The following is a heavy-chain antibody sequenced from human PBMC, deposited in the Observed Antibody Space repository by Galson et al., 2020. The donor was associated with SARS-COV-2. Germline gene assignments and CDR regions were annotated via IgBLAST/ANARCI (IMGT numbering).Heavy chain of an antibody. D-gene: IGHD1-26*01. CDR2: IWYDVSNK. CDR3: ARTSGSYWGWFNP. V-gene: IGHV3-30*19. CDR1: GFTFSSYG. J-gene: IGHJ5*02. Sequence: GRSLRLSCAASGFTFSSYGMHWVRQAPGKVLEWVAVIWYDVSNKYYADSVKGRFTISRDNSKNTLYLQMNSLRAEHTAVYYCARTSGSYWGWFNPWRQGTLVTVSS.